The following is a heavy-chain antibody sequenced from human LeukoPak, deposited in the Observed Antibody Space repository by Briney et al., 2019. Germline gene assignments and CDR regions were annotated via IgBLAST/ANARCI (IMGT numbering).Heavy chain of an antibody. CDR3: ARGTQNYDILTGYLKYYYGLDV. V-gene: IGHV4-30-4*01. J-gene: IGHJ6*02. CDR2: IYYSGST. Sequence: SQTLSLTCTVSGGSISSDDYYWSWIRQPPGKGLEWIGYIYYSGSTYYNPSLKSRISISIDTSKNQFSLKLGSVTAADTAVYYCARGTQNYDILTGYLKYYYGLDVWGQGTTVTVSS. CDR1: GGSISSDDYY. D-gene: IGHD3-9*01.